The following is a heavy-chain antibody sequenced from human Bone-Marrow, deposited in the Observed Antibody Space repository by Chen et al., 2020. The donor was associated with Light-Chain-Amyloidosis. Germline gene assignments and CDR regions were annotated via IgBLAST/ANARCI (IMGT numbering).Heavy chain of an antibody. V-gene: IGHV3-7*01. J-gene: IGHJ6*03. D-gene: IGHD3-10*01. CDR3: AREGRYITMVRGVIRYYYYMDV. CDR2: IKQDGSEK. Sequence: EVQLVESGGGLGQPGGPLRLACAASGFTFSSNWLTWVRQAPGKGLEWVSNIKQDGSEKYYVDSVKGRFTISRDNAKNSLYLQMNSLRAEDTAVYYCAREGRYITMVRGVIRYYYYMDVWGKGTTVTVSS. CDR1: GFTFSSNW.